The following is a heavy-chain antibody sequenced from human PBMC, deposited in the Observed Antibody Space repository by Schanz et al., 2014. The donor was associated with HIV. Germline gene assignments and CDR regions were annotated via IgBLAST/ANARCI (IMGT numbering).Heavy chain of an antibody. J-gene: IGHJ4*02. V-gene: IGHV3-23*01. CDR2: ISRTGGST. CDR3: AKEAVTTCFDY. Sequence: EVRLLESGGGLVQPGGSLRLSCAAFGFTFSSDAMSWVRQAPGKGLGWVSSISRTGGSTYYADSVKGRFTISRDNSKNTLYLQMNSLRAEDTAVYYCAKEAVTTCFDYWGQGTLVTVSS. D-gene: IGHD4-4*01. CDR1: GFTFSSDA.